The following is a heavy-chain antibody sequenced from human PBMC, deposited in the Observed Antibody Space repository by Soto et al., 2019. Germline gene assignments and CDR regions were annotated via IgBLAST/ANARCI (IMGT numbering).Heavy chain of an antibody. V-gene: IGHV3-74*01. CDR2: INTEGSIT. CDR3: ARDTNGLHY. Sequence: GGSLRLSCAASGLIFSNYKMHWVRQAPGKGLVWVSRINTEGSITDYADSVKGQFTVSRDNAKNTMYLQMNSLTADDTAVYYCARDTNGLHYWGQGTLVTVSS. D-gene: IGHD2-8*01. J-gene: IGHJ4*02. CDR1: GLIFSNYK.